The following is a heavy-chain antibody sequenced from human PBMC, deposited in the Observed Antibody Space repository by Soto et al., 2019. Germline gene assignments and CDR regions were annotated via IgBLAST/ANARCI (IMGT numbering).Heavy chain of an antibody. Sequence: WSLRLSCAASGFIFSSYWMHWVRQAPGKGLVWVSRIKSDGSSTTYADSVKGLFTISRDNARNTLYLQMNSLRAEDTAVYYCVRDYVAPGRDSNWFDPWGKCTLVTVSS. V-gene: IGHV3-74*01. CDR2: IKSDGSST. D-gene: IGHD3-10*02. CDR1: GFIFSSYW. J-gene: IGHJ5*02. CDR3: VRDYVAPGRDSNWFDP.